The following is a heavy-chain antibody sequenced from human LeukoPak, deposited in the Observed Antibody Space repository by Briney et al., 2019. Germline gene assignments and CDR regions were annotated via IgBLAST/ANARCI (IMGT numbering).Heavy chain of an antibody. D-gene: IGHD2-21*02. CDR3: ARTYMTSARFDP. CDR1: GGSISSGGYY. Sequence: PSETLSLTCTVSGGSISSGGYYWSWFRQPPGKVLEWIGYIYYSGSTYYNPSLKSRLTISVDTSKNQFSLKLTSVAAADTAVYYCARTYMTSARFDPWGQGTLVTVSS. CDR2: IYYSGST. J-gene: IGHJ5*02. V-gene: IGHV4-31*03.